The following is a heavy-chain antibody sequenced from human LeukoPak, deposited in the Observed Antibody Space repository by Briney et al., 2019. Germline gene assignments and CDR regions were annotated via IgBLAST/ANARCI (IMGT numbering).Heavy chain of an antibody. Sequence: SETLSLTCTVSGGSIRSGDYFWSWIRQPPGKGLEWIGYIYYSGTTYYYPSLKSRVTISVDTSKNQFSLKLSSVTAADTAVYYCARGLRFGSGTFPYYFDYWGQGTLVTVSS. J-gene: IGHJ4*02. V-gene: IGHV4-30-4*08. CDR1: GGSIRSGDYF. D-gene: IGHD3-10*01. CDR2: IYYSGTT. CDR3: ARGLRFGSGTFPYYFDY.